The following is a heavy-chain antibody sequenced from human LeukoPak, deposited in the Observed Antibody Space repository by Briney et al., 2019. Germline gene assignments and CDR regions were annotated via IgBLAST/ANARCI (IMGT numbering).Heavy chain of an antibody. CDR3: VKDLTGSGDY. Sequence: PGGSLRLSCSASGFTFNNYAMHWVRQAPGKGLEYVSAITSDGGTKYYGDSVRGRFTISRDNSKKTVYLQMSRLRPEYTAVYYCVKDLTGSGDYWGQGTLVTVSS. CDR2: ITSDGGTK. CDR1: GFTFNNYA. D-gene: IGHD3-10*01. V-gene: IGHV3-64D*06. J-gene: IGHJ4*02.